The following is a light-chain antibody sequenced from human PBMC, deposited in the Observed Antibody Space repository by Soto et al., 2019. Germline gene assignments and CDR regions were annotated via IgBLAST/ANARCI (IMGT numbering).Light chain of an antibody. CDR1: QNIRGNE. J-gene: IGKJ1*01. Sequence: VLTQSPGTLSLSPGERTTLSCRASQNIRGNELAWYQQKPGQPPRLLIYRGSSRAPGIPDRFSGRGSGTESPSTTTRLEPEDFAVYYCQDYVSPAPWTFGQGTRVEIK. CDR2: RGS. V-gene: IGKV3-20*01. CDR3: QDYVSPAPWT.